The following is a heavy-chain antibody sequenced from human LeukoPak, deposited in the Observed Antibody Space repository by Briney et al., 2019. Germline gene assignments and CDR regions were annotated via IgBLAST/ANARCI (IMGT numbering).Heavy chain of an antibody. CDR1: GFTFDDYG. V-gene: IGHV3-20*04. Sequence: PGGSLRLSCAASGFTFDDYGMSWVRQAPGKGLEWVSGINWNGGSTGYADSVKGRFTISRDNAKNSLHLQMNSLRAEDTALYYCARVPRQQWLFGSHYYFDYWGQGTLVTVSS. CDR2: INWNGGST. D-gene: IGHD6-19*01. J-gene: IGHJ4*02. CDR3: ARVPRQQWLFGSHYYFDY.